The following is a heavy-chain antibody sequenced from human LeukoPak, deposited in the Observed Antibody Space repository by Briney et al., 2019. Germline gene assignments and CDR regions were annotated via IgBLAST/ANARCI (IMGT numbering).Heavy chain of an antibody. D-gene: IGHD6-13*01. CDR2: ISAYNGNT. CDR1: GYTFTSYG. V-gene: IGHV1-18*01. CDR3: ARSTGIAAAGTETPLYY. Sequence: ASVKVSCKASGYTFTSYGISWVRQAPGQGLEWMGWISAYNGNTNYAQKLQGRVTMTTDTSTSTAYMELRSLRSDDTAVYYCARSTGIAAAGTETPLYYWGQGTLVTVSS. J-gene: IGHJ4*02.